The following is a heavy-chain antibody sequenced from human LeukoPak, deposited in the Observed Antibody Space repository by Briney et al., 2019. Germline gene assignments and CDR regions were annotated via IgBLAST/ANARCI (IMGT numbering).Heavy chain of an antibody. CDR2: IRYDGSNK. J-gene: IGHJ5*02. Sequence: GGSLRLSCAASGFTFSSYGMHWVRQAPGKGLEWVAFIRYDGSNKYYADSVKGRFTISRDNSKNTLYLQMNSLRAEDTAVYYCAKDTLPWGSYRPYNWFDPWGQGTLVTVSS. CDR3: AKDTLPWGSYRPYNWFDP. CDR1: GFTFSSYG. D-gene: IGHD3-16*02. V-gene: IGHV3-30*02.